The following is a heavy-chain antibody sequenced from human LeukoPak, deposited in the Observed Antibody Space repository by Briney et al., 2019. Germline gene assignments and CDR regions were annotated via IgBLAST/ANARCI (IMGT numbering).Heavy chain of an antibody. CDR1: GFTFSSYE. CDR2: ISSSGSTI. J-gene: IGHJ4*02. CDR3: ARTARTWIQLWLRGNYFDY. V-gene: IGHV3-48*03. D-gene: IGHD5-18*01. Sequence: GGSLRLSCAASGFTFSSYEMNWVRQAPGKGLEWVSYISSSGSTIYYADSVKGRFTISRDNAKNSLYLQMNSLRSEDTAVYYCARTARTWIQLWLRGNYFDYWGQGTLVTVSS.